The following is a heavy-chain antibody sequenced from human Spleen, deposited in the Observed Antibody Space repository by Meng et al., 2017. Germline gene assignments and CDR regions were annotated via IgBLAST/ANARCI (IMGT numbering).Heavy chain of an antibody. V-gene: IGHV1-18*01. Sequence: QVQLVQSGAGMKEPGASVKVSCKASGYTFTTNAINWVRQAPGQGLEWMGWIGAYNGNTNYAQNFQGRLTLTTDTSMSTAYMELRSLRSDDTAVYYCARATTPDYWGQGTLVTVSS. CDR2: IGAYNGNT. CDR1: GYTFTTNA. J-gene: IGHJ4*02. CDR3: ARATTPDY. D-gene: IGHD1-1*01.